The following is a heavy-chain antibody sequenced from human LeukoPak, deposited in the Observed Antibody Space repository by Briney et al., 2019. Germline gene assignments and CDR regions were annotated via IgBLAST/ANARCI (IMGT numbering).Heavy chain of an antibody. CDR2: ISAYNGNT. D-gene: IGHD3-3*01. CDR3: ARLTYYDFWSGYNYAFDI. Sequence: ASVKVSCKASGYTFTSYGISWVRQAPGQGLEWMGWISAYNGNTNYAQKLQGRVTMTTDTSTSTAYMELSRLRSDDTAVYYCARLTYYDFWSGYNYAFDIWGQGTMVTVSS. V-gene: IGHV1-18*01. J-gene: IGHJ3*02. CDR1: GYTFTSYG.